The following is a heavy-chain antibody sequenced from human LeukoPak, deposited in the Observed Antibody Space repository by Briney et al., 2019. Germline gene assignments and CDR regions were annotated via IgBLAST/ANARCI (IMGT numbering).Heavy chain of an antibody. Sequence: PGGSLRLSCAASGFAFSSYAMHWVRQAPGKGLEWVAVISYDGSNKYYADSVKGRFTISRDNSKNTLYLQMNSLRAEDTAVYYCARDGAGETYYCDSSGYYPFYFDYWGQGTLVTVSS. J-gene: IGHJ4*02. CDR2: ISYDGSNK. CDR1: GFAFSSYA. CDR3: ARDGAGETYYCDSSGYYPFYFDY. D-gene: IGHD3-22*01. V-gene: IGHV3-30*04.